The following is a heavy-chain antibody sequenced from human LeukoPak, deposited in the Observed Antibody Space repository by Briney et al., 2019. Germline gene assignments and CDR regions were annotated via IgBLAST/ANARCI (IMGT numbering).Heavy chain of an antibody. CDR2: INSDGSDA. D-gene: IGHD4-11*01. Sequence: PGGSLRLSCAASGFTFSYYWMQWVRQAPRKGLVWVARINSDGSDASYADSVKGRFTISRDNAKNTLYLQLNSLGAEDTAVYYCARGTVTHYFDYWGQGALVTVCS. V-gene: IGHV3-74*01. J-gene: IGHJ4*02. CDR1: GFTFSYYW. CDR3: ARGTVTHYFDY.